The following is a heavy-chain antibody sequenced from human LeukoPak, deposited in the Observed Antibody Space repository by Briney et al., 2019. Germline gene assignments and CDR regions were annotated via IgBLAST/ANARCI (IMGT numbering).Heavy chain of an antibody. CDR1: GFTFSSYA. Sequence: GGSLRLSCAASGFTFSSYAMSWVRQAPGRGLEWVSGISGTGGTIYYADSVKGRFTISRANSKNTLYLQMNRLRAEDTAVYYCAKDLHGNYGEFDYWGQGTLVTVSS. V-gene: IGHV3-23*01. CDR3: AKDLHGNYGEFDY. D-gene: IGHD3-16*01. CDR2: ISGTGGTI. J-gene: IGHJ4*02.